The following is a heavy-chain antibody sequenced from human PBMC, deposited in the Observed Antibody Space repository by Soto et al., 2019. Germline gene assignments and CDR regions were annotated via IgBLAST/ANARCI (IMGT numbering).Heavy chain of an antibody. CDR3: ARVRYCSSTSCYPRVPWFDP. J-gene: IGHJ5*02. V-gene: IGHV4-31*03. CDR2: IYYSGST. CDR1: GGSISSGGYY. Sequence: SETLSLTCTVSGGSISSGGYYWSWIRQHPGRGLEWIGYIYYSGSTYYNPSLKSRVTISVDTSKNQFSLKLSSVTAADTAVYYCARVRYCSSTSCYPRVPWFDPWGQGTLVTVSS. D-gene: IGHD2-2*01.